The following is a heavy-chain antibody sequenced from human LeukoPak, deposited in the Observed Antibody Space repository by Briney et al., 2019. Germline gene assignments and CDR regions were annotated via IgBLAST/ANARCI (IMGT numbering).Heavy chain of an antibody. CDR2: ISGSGGST. CDR3: AKDTDFWYFDY. Sequence: GASLRLSCAASGFTFSNYAMSWVRQAPGKGLEWVSAISGSGGSTYYADSVKGRFTISRDNSKNTLYLQMNSLRAEDTAVYYCAKDTDFWYFDYWGQGTLVTVSS. J-gene: IGHJ4*02. D-gene: IGHD3-3*01. V-gene: IGHV3-23*01. CDR1: GFTFSNYA.